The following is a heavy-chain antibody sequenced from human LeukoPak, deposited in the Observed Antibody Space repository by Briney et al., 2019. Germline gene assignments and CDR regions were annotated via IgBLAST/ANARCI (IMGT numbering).Heavy chain of an antibody. CDR3: AKDRGGSYFDAFDI. V-gene: IGHV3-9*01. D-gene: IGHD1-26*01. J-gene: IGHJ3*02. CDR1: GFTFDDYA. CDR2: ITWNTGSI. Sequence: PGRSLRLSCAASGFTFDDYAMHWVRQAPGKGLEWVSGITWNTGSIGYADSVKDRFTVSRDNAKNSLYLQMNSLRADDTALYYCAKDRGGSYFDAFDIWGQGTLVTVSS.